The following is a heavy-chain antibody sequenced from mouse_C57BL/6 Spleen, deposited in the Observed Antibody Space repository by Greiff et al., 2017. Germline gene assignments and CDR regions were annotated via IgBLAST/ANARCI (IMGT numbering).Heavy chain of an antibody. J-gene: IGHJ2*01. D-gene: IGHD1-1*01. Sequence: VKLQQPGAELVMPGASVKLSCKASGYTFTSYWMHWVKQRPGQGLEWIGEIDPSDSYTNYNQKFKGKSTLTVDKSSSTAYMQLSSLTSEDSAVYYCARSRFITTVVGYFDYWGQGTTHTVSS. V-gene: IGHV1-69*01. CDR3: ARSRFITTVVGYFDY. CDR1: GYTFTSYW. CDR2: IDPSDSYT.